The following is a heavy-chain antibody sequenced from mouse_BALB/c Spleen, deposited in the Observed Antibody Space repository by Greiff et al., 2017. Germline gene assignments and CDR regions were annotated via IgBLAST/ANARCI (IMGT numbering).Heavy chain of an antibody. J-gene: IGHJ4*01. V-gene: IGHV1-63*02. D-gene: IGHD2-3*01. CDR1: GYTFTNYW. CDR3: ARGSQIFYDGYYGAMDY. CDR2: IYPGGGYT. Sequence: QVQLQQSGAELVRPGTSVKISCKASGYTFTNYWLGWVKQRPGHGLEWIGDIYPGGGYTNYNEKFKGKATLTADTSSSTAYMQLSSLTSEDSAVYFCARGSQIFYDGYYGAMDYWGQGTSVTVSS.